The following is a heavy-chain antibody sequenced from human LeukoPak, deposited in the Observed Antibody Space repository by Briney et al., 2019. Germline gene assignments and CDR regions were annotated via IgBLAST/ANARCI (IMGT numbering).Heavy chain of an antibody. CDR1: GFTVSSNY. V-gene: IGHV3-66*01. CDR2: IYSGGST. Sequence: GGSLRLSCAASGFTVSSNYMSWVRQAPGKGLEWVSVIYSGGSTYYADSVKGRFTISRDNSKNTLYLQMNSLRAEDTAVYYCARVSSSGYYYIGAFDIWGQGTMVTVSS. CDR3: ARVSSSGYYYIGAFDI. D-gene: IGHD3-22*01. J-gene: IGHJ3*02.